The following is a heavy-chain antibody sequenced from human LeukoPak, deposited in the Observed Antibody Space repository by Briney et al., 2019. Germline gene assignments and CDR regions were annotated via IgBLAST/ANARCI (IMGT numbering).Heavy chain of an antibody. CDR1: GYTFTSYG. V-gene: IGHV1-18*01. J-gene: IGHJ4*02. Sequence: ASVKVSCKASGYTFTSYGISWVRQAPGQGLEWMGWISAYNGNTNYAQKFQGRVTMTRDTSISTAYMELSRLRSDDTVVYYCARDLLVVPAAAGFDYWGQGTLVTVSS. CDR3: ARDLLVVPAAAGFDY. CDR2: ISAYNGNT. D-gene: IGHD2-2*01.